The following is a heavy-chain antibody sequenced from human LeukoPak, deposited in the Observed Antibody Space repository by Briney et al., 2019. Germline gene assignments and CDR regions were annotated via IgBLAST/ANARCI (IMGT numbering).Heavy chain of an antibody. CDR3: AKCQSLFIAARVLSDY. CDR1: GFTFSSYA. Sequence: PGGSLGLSCAASGFTFSSYAMSWVRQAPGKGLEWVSAISGSGGSTYYADSVKGRFTISRDNSKNTLYLQMNSLRAEDTAVYYCAKCQSLFIAARVLSDYWGQGTLVTVSS. D-gene: IGHD6-6*01. J-gene: IGHJ4*02. V-gene: IGHV3-23*01. CDR2: ISGSGGST.